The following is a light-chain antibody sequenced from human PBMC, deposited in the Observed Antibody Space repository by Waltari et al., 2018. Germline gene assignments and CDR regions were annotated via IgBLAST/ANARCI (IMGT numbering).Light chain of an antibody. Sequence: DIVMTQSPDSLAVSLGERATIHCKSRQSVLYSANNKNYLAWYQHKPGQPPKLIISWASTRESGVPDRFSGGGSGTDFTLTISSLQAEDVAVYYCQQYDAAPWTFGQGTKVEIK. CDR2: WAS. J-gene: IGKJ1*01. V-gene: IGKV4-1*01. CDR3: QQYDAAPWT. CDR1: QSVLYSANNKNY.